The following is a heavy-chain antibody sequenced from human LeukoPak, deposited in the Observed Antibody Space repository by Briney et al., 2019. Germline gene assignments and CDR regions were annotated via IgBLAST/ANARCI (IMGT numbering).Heavy chain of an antibody. CDR3: ATSIMITFGGVEYRDY. CDR2: IIPIFGTA. Sequence: SVKVSCKAYGGTFSSYAISWVRQAPGQGLEWMGRIIPIFGTANYAQKFQGRVTITTDESTSTAYMELSSLRSEDTAVYYCATSIMITFGGVEYRDYWGQGTLVTVSS. J-gene: IGHJ4*02. CDR1: GGTFSSYA. D-gene: IGHD3-16*01. V-gene: IGHV1-69*05.